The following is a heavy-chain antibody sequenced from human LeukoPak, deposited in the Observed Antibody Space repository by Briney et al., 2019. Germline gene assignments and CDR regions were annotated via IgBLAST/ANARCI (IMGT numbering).Heavy chain of an antibody. D-gene: IGHD3-3*01. V-gene: IGHV1-8*01. J-gene: IGHJ6*02. Sequence: ASVKVSCKASGYTFSTYDINWVRPAPGQGLEWGAWMNPNSGGTVYAQNFQGRVTLPRDTSIGTAYMELNSLTSEDTAVYYCAGGAIFGVTPRGYGMDVWGQGLRSPSL. CDR3: AGGAIFGVTPRGYGMDV. CDR2: MNPNSGGT. CDR1: GYTFSTYD.